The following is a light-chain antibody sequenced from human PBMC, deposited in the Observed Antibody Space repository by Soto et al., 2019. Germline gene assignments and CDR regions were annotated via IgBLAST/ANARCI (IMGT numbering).Light chain of an antibody. CDR1: QSVSSY. Sequence: EIVLTQSPATLSLSPGERATLSCRASQSVSSYLAWYQQKPGQAPRLLIYDASNRATAIPARFSGSGSGTDFTLTISSLEPEDFAVYYYQQRSNWPPTFGPGTKVDIK. CDR3: QQRSNWPPT. CDR2: DAS. J-gene: IGKJ3*01. V-gene: IGKV3-11*01.